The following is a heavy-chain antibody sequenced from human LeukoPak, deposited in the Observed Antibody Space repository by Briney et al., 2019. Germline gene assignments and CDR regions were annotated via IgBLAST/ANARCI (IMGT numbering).Heavy chain of an antibody. CDR3: ARVRTRALGGSSWYQGWFDP. V-gene: IGHV4-59*12. Sequence: SETLSLTCTVSGGSISSYYRSWIRQPPGKGLEWIGYIYYSGSTNYNPSLKSRVTISVDTSKNQFSLKLSSVTAADTAVYYCARVRTRALGGSSWYQGWFDPWGQGTLVTVSS. CDR2: IYYSGST. D-gene: IGHD6-13*01. J-gene: IGHJ5*02. CDR1: GGSISSYY.